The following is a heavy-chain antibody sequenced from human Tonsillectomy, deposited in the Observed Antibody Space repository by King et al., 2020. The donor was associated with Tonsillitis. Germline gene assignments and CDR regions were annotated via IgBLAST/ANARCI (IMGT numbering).Heavy chain of an antibody. Sequence: VQLVESGGGLVQPGRSLRLSCTASGFTFGDYAMSWFRQAPGKGLEWVGFIRSKAYGGTTEYAASVKGRFTISRDDSKSIAYLQMNSLKTEDTAVYYCTKSRGCCSSTSCSPYGLDYWGQGTLATVSS. D-gene: IGHD2-2*01. CDR3: TKSRGCCSSTSCSPYGLDY. J-gene: IGHJ4*02. CDR2: IRSKAYGGTT. V-gene: IGHV3-49*03. CDR1: GFTFGDYA.